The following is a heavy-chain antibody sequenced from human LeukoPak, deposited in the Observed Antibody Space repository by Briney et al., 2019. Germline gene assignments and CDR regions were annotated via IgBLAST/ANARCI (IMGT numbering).Heavy chain of an antibody. CDR2: INAGNGNT. CDR3: ARDLTGQWLAGDLDAFDI. V-gene: IGHV1-3*01. CDR1: GYTFTSYA. Sequence: ASVKVSCKASGYTFTSYAMHWVRQAPGQRLEWMGWINAGNGNTKYSQKFQGRVTITRDTSASTAYMELSSLRSEDTAVYYCARDLTGQWLAGDLDAFDIWGQGTMVTVSS. D-gene: IGHD6-19*01. J-gene: IGHJ3*02.